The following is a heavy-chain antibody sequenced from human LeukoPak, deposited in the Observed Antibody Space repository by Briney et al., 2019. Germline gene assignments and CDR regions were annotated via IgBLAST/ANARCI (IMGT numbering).Heavy chain of an antibody. Sequence: SVKVSCKASGGTFTSYTISWVRQAPGQGLEWMGRIIPILGIANYAQKFQGRVTITADKSTSTAYMELSSLRSEDTAVYYCARDKNYDILTGYYGIMDVWGKGTTVTVSS. D-gene: IGHD3-9*01. V-gene: IGHV1-69*04. CDR2: IIPILGIA. J-gene: IGHJ6*03. CDR1: GGTFTSYT. CDR3: ARDKNYDILTGYYGIMDV.